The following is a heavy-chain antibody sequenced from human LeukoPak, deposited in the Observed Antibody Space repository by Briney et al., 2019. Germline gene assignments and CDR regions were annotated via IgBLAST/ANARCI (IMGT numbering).Heavy chain of an antibody. D-gene: IGHD7-27*01. J-gene: IGHJ4*02. V-gene: IGHV3-48*01. CDR1: GFTFSSYS. Sequence: GGSLRLSCAASGFTFSSYSMNWVRQAPGKGLEWVSYISSSSTIYYADSVKGRFTISRDNAKNSLYLQMNSLRAEDTAVYYCARDLNWETYWGQGTLVSGSS. CDR3: ARDLNWETY. CDR2: ISSSSTI.